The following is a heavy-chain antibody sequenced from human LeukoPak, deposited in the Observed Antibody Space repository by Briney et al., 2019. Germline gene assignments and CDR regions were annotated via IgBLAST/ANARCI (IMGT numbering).Heavy chain of an antibody. CDR2: ISSNGGST. Sequence: GGSLRLSCAASGFAFSSYAMHWVRQAPGKGLEYVSAISSNGGSTYYANYVKGRFTISRDNSKSTLYLQMGSLRAEDMAVYYCASRLRFLEWLSYDAFDIWGQGTMVTVSS. V-gene: IGHV3-64*01. CDR1: GFAFSSYA. J-gene: IGHJ3*02. CDR3: ASRLRFLEWLSYDAFDI. D-gene: IGHD3-3*01.